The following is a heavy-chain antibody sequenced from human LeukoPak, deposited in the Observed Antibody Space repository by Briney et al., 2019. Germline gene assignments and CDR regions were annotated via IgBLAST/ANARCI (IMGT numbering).Heavy chain of an antibody. CDR1: GFTFSDYY. V-gene: IGHV3-11*01. Sequence: GGSLRLSCAASGFTFSDYYMSWIRQAPGKGLEWVSYISSSGSTIYYADSVKGRFAISRDNAKNSLYLQMNRLRAEDTAVYYCAREKVRIGKYYYYYGMDVWGQGTTVTVSS. D-gene: IGHD1-26*01. CDR3: AREKVRIGKYYYYYGMDV. J-gene: IGHJ6*02. CDR2: ISSSGSTI.